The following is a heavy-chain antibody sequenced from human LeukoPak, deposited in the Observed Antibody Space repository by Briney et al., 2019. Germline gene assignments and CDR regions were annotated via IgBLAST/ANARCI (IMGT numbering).Heavy chain of an antibody. D-gene: IGHD3-22*01. CDR2: IWYDGSNK. CDR1: RFTFSSYA. Sequence: PGGSLRLSCVASRFTFSSYAMHWVRQAPGKGLEWVAVIWYDGSNKYYADSVKGRFTISRDNSKNTLYLQMNSLRAEDTAVYYCAKANNELNYYDSSGVSDYWGQGTLVTVSS. CDR3: AKANNELNYYDSSGVSDY. V-gene: IGHV3-33*06. J-gene: IGHJ4*02.